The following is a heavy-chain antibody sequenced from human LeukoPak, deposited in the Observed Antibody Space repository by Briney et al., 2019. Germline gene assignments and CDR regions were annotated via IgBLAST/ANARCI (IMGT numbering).Heavy chain of an antibody. CDR2: ISSSGSTL. J-gene: IGHJ4*01. V-gene: IGHV3-48*03. CDR3: AALGIPKNGDD. Sequence: GGSLRLSCAASGFTFSSYEMNWVRQAPGKGREWVSYISSSGSTLYYTAPVKGRFTISRDNAKNTLYLQMNSLRAEDSAVYYCAALGIPKNGDDWGKGTPVTVSS. D-gene: IGHD1-1*01. CDR1: GFTFSSYE.